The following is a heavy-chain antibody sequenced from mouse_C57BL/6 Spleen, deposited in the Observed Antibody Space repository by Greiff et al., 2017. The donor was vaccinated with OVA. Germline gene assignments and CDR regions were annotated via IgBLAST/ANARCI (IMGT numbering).Heavy chain of an antibody. Sequence: VKLQQPGAELVKPGASVKMSCKASGYTFTSYWITWVKQRPGQGLEWIGDIYPGSGSTNYNEKFKSKATLTVDTSSSTAYMQLSSLTSEDSAVYYCARPHYYGSSTWFAYWGQGTLVTVSA. CDR3: ARPHYYGSSTWFAY. CDR2: IYPGSGST. J-gene: IGHJ3*01. CDR1: GYTFTSYW. D-gene: IGHD1-1*01. V-gene: IGHV1-55*01.